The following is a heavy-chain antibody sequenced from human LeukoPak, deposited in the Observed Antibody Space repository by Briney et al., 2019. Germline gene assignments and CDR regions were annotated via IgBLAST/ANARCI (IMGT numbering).Heavy chain of an antibody. J-gene: IGHJ4*02. CDR1: GFTFSSYS. CDR2: VRSGSTDI. D-gene: IGHD3-22*01. Sequence: GGNLCRYCASSGFTFSSYSRNWVRQAPGEGLEWVSAVRSGSTDISYSDSLKGRFTISRDNAKNSLDLQMDSLTAEDTAVYDCARVDDSSGYYVVLDYWGQGTLVTVSS. V-gene: IGHV3-21*01. CDR3: ARVDDSSGYYVVLDY.